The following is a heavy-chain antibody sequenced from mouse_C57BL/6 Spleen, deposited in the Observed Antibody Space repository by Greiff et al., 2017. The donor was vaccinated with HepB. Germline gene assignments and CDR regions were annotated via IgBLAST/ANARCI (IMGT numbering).Heavy chain of an antibody. CDR1: GFTFSSYG. D-gene: IGHD3-3*01. Sequence: DVQLVESGGDLVKPGGSLKLSCAASGFTFSSYGMSWVRQTPDQRLEWVATISSGGSYTYYQDSVKGRFTLSRDNAKNTVYLQMSRLKSEDTAMYYCAGQAESDYWGQGTTLTVSS. J-gene: IGHJ2*01. CDR3: AGQAESDY. V-gene: IGHV5-6*01. CDR2: ISSGGSYT.